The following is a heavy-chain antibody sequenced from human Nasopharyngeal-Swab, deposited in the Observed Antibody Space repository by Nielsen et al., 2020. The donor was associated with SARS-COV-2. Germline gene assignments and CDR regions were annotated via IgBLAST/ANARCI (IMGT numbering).Heavy chain of an antibody. CDR2: INPNSGGT. J-gene: IGHJ4*02. D-gene: IGHD6-19*01. CDR1: GYTFTGYY. V-gene: IGHV1-2*02. CDR3: ATDLKGSGW. Sequence: ASLKVSCKASGYTFTGYYMHWVRQAPGQGLEWMGWINPNSGGTNYAQKFQGRFTMTEDTSTDTAYMELSSLRSEDTAVYYCATDLKGSGWWGQGTLVTVSS.